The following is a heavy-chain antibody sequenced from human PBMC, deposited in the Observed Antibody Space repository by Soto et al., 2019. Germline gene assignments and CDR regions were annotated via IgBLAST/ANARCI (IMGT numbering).Heavy chain of an antibody. Sequence: PSETLSLTCAVYGGSFSGYYWSWIRQPPWKGLEWIGEINHSGSTNYNPSLKSRVTISVDTSKNQFSLKLSSVTAADTAVYYCASRVNTIFGVARPGDYYYMDLWGKGTTVT. V-gene: IGHV4-34*01. CDR2: INHSGST. D-gene: IGHD3-3*01. CDR3: ASRVNTIFGVARPGDYYYMDL. J-gene: IGHJ6*03. CDR1: GGSFSGYY.